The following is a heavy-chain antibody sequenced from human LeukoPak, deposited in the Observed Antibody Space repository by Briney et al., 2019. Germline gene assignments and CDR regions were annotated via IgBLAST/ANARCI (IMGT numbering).Heavy chain of an antibody. CDR3: ARDRTYYYDSSGYLGY. CDR2: ISSSSSYI. J-gene: IGHJ4*02. CDR1: GFTFSSYS. D-gene: IGHD3-22*01. Sequence: GGSLRLSCAASGFTFSSYSMNWVRQAPGKGLEWVSSISSSSSYIYYADSVKGRFTISRDNAKNSLYLQMNSLRAEDTAVYYCARDRTYYYDSSGYLGYWGQGTLVTVSS. V-gene: IGHV3-21*01.